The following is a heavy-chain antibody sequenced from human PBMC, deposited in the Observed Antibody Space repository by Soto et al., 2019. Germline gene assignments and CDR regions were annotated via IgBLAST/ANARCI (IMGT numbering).Heavy chain of an antibody. D-gene: IGHD3-16*01. Sequence: PSETLSLTCVVSDGSISSYDWWTWVRQPPGKGLEWIGKMYHSGGADYSPSLKSRVTISADSSKNHFSLRLTGVTAADTAVYYCAPGNVDSMLEHCGQGTQVTVSS. CDR2: MYHSGGA. J-gene: IGHJ4*02. V-gene: IGHV4-4*02. CDR1: DGSISSYDW. CDR3: APGNVDSMLEH.